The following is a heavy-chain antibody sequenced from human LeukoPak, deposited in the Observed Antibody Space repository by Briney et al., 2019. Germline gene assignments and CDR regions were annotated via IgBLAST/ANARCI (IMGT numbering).Heavy chain of an antibody. D-gene: IGHD2-2*01. Sequence: ASVKVSCKDSGYTFTGYYMHWVRQAPGQGLEWMGRINPNSGGTNYAQKFQGRVTMTRDTSISTAYMELSRLRSDDTAVYYCARDGGYQAPSGYWGQGTLVTVSS. CDR3: ARDGGYQAPSGY. V-gene: IGHV1-2*06. CDR1: GYTFTGYY. CDR2: INPNSGGT. J-gene: IGHJ4*02.